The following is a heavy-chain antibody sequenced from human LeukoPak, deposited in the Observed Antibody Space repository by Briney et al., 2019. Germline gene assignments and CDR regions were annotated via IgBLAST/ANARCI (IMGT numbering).Heavy chain of an antibody. J-gene: IGHJ6*02. D-gene: IGHD3-10*01. CDR3: ARTKNYYGSGSYYYYGMDV. Sequence: GGSLRLSCAASGFTFSSYAMHWVRQAPGKGLEYVSAISSNGGSTYYANSVKGRFTISRDNSKNTLYLQMGSLRAEDMAVYYCARTKNYYGSGSYYYYGMDVWGQGTTVTVSS. CDR2: ISSNGGST. CDR1: GFTFSSYA. V-gene: IGHV3-64*01.